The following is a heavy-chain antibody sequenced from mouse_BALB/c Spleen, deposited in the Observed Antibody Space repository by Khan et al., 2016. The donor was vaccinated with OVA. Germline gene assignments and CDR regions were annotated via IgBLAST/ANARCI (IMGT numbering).Heavy chain of an antibody. CDR2: IYPGNSDT. J-gene: IGHJ3*01. Sequence: EVQLQQSGTVLARPGASVKMSCKASGYSFTSYLIHWVKQRPGQGLEWIGDIYPGNSDTNYSQKFKDKAKLTAGTSASTAYMELSSLTNEDSAVYYCTGGGYSSFAYWGQGTLVTVSA. V-gene: IGHV1-5*01. D-gene: IGHD1-3*01. CDR3: TGGGYSSFAY. CDR1: GYSFTSYL.